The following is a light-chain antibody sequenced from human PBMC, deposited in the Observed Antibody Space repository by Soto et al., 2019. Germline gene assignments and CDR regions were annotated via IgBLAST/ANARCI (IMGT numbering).Light chain of an antibody. J-gene: IGKJ4*01. CDR3: QQYRHWPPLT. Sequence: EIVMTQSPATLSVSPGETATLSCRASQTVDRAVAWYQHKPGQAPRLLIVGASFRATGVPGRCSGGGSGTDFTLTISSLQSEDFAVYYCQQYRHWPPLTFGGGTAVEIK. CDR1: QTVDRA. CDR2: GAS. V-gene: IGKV3-15*01.